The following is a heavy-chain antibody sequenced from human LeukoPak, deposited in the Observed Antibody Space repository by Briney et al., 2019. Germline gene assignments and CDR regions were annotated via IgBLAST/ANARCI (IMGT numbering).Heavy chain of an antibody. D-gene: IGHD7-27*01. J-gene: IGHJ3*02. CDR2: IHTSGNI. CDR1: GDSISSGNYY. Sequence: SETLSLTCTVSGDSISSGNYYWTWIRQSAGKGLEWIGRIHTSGNINYNPSLKSQVTISLDTSKDQFSLNLNLVTAADTAVYYCARDRAGVSFDIWGQGTLVTVSS. CDR3: ARDRAGVSFDI. V-gene: IGHV4-61*02.